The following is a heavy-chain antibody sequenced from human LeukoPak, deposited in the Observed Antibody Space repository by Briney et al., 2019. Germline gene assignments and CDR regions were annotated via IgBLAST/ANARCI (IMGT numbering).Heavy chain of an antibody. Sequence: ASVKVSCKASGYTFTGYYMHWVRQAPGQGLEWMGWINPNSGGTNYAQKFQGRVTMTRDTSISTAYMELSRLRSDDTAAYYCARDHLIRVAAAGYWGQGTLVTVSS. CDR3: ARDHLIRVAAAGY. D-gene: IGHD2-15*01. CDR2: INPNSGGT. CDR1: GYTFTGYY. V-gene: IGHV1-2*02. J-gene: IGHJ4*02.